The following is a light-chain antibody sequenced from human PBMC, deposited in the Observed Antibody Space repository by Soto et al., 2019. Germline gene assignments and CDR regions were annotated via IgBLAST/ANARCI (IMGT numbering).Light chain of an antibody. J-gene: IGKJ4*01. CDR2: GAS. CDR3: QQYGSSPLT. V-gene: IGKV3-20*01. CDR1: QTVSGYY. Sequence: EIVLTQSPGTVSLSPGERATLSCRASQTVSGYYLAWYQQKPGQAPRLLIYGASRRATGIPDRFSGSGSGTDFTLTINRLEPEVFAVYSCQQYGSSPLTFGGGTKVEIK.